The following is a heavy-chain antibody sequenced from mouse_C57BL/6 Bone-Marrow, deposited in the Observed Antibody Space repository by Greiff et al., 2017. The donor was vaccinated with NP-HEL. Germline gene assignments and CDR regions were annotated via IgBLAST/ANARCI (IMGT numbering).Heavy chain of an antibody. CDR2: IDPSDSYT. CDR1: GYTFTSYW. J-gene: IGHJ2*01. D-gene: IGHD3-2*02. V-gene: IGHV1-59*01. CDR3: ARRGSSGP. Sequence: VQLQQPGAELVRPGTSVKLSCKASGYTFTSYWMHWVKQRPGQGLEWIGVIDPSDSYTTYNQKFKGKATLTVDTSSSTAYMQLSSLTSEDSAVYYCARRGSSGPWGQGTTLTVSS.